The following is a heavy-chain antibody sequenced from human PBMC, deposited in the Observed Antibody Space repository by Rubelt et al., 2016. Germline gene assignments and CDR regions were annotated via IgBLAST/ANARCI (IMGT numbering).Heavy chain of an antibody. Sequence: GSLRLSCAASGFTFNSYWMHWVRQAPGKGLVWVSRIDTDGSSTSYADSVKGRFTISRDNAKNTLYLQMNSLRAKDTAVYYCARFYNFGSSPFDHWGQGTLVTVSS. CDR2: IDTDGSST. CDR3: ARFYNFGSSPFDH. J-gene: IGHJ4*02. CDR1: GFTFNSYW. V-gene: IGHV3-74*01. D-gene: IGHD1-1*01.